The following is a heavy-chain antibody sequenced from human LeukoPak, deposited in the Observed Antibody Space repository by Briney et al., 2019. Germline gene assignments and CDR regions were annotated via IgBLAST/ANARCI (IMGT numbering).Heavy chain of an antibody. D-gene: IGHD3-22*01. CDR3: ARDRHYYDSSGSD. J-gene: IGHJ4*02. CDR1: GFTFSSYS. CDR2: ISSSSSYI. V-gene: IGHV3-21*01. Sequence: PGGSLRLSCAASGFTFSSYSMNWVRQAPGKGLEWVSSISSSSSYIYYADSVTGRFTISRDNAKNSLYLQMNSLRAEDTAVYYCARDRHYYDSSGSDWGQGTLVTVSS.